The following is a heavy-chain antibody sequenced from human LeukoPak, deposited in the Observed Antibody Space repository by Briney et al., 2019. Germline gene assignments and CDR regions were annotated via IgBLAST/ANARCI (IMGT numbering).Heavy chain of an antibody. D-gene: IGHD5-24*01. Sequence: GGSLRLACAASGFTFSSYSMNWVRQAPGKGLEWVSSISSSSSYIYYADSVKGRFTISRDNAKNSLYLQMNSLRAEDTAVYYCARDGGLQYHIDYWGQGTLVTVSS. CDR3: ARDGGLQYHIDY. J-gene: IGHJ4*02. V-gene: IGHV3-21*01. CDR1: GFTFSSYS. CDR2: ISSSSSYI.